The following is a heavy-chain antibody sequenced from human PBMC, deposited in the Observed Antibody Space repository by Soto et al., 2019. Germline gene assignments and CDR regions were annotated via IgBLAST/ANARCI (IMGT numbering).Heavy chain of an antibody. V-gene: IGHV3-43D*04. D-gene: IGHD4-17*01. CDR3: AKGATVTTHYQYYGMDV. J-gene: IGHJ6*02. CDR1: GFTFDDFA. CDR2: VNWDGDTT. Sequence: GGSLRLSCAASGFTFDDFAMCWVRQVPGKGLEWISLVNWDGDTTFYADSVRGRFIISRDNSKNSVYLQMNSLRSDDSAIYYCAKGATVTTHYQYYGMDVWGRGTTVTVSS.